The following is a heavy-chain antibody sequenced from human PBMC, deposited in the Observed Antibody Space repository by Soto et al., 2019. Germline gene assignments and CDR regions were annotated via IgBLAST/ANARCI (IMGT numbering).Heavy chain of an antibody. CDR1: GFAFTGYY. J-gene: IGHJ3*02. V-gene: IGHV1-2*02. Sequence: ASVKVSCKASGFAFTGYYIHWVRQAPGQGPEWMGWINVNSGGTDYAQKFQGRVTMTRDTAISTAYMELRSLRSDDTAVYYCARARGGGAFDIWGQGTMVTVSS. D-gene: IGHD2-15*01. CDR2: INVNSGGT. CDR3: ARARGGGAFDI.